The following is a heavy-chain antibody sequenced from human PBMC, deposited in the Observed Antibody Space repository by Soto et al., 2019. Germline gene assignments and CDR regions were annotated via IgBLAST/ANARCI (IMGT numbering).Heavy chain of an antibody. V-gene: IGHV1-8*01. J-gene: IGHJ3*02. CDR1: GYTFTSYD. Sequence: SVKVSCKASGYTFTSYDINWVRQATGQGLEWMGWMNPNSGNTGYAQKFQGRVTMTRNTSISTAYMELSSLRSEDTAVYYCAISSGWSHDAFDIWGQGTMVTVSS. CDR3: AISSGWSHDAFDI. CDR2: MNPNSGNT. D-gene: IGHD6-19*01.